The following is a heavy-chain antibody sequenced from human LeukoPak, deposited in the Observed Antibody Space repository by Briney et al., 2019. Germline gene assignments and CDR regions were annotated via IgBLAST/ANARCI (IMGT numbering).Heavy chain of an antibody. CDR3: ARDTVLDSGSYL. D-gene: IGHD1-26*01. Sequence: GGSLRLSCAASGFTFSSYSMNWVRQAPGKGLEWVSYIRSSSSTIYYADSVKGRFTISRDNAKNSLYLQMNSLRAEDTAVYYCARDTVLDSGSYLWGQGTLVTVSS. J-gene: IGHJ4*02. V-gene: IGHV3-48*01. CDR2: IRSSSSTI. CDR1: GFTFSSYS.